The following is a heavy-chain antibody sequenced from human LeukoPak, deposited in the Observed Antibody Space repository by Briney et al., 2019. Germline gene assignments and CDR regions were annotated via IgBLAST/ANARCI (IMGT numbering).Heavy chain of an antibody. V-gene: IGHV3-9*01. CDR2: ISWNSGSI. Sequence: GRSLRLSCAASGFTFDDYAMHWVRQAPGKGLEWVSGISWNSGSIGYADSVKGRFTISRDNAKNSLYLQMNSLRAEDTALYYCAKAQWELLIHDAFDIWGQGAMVTVSS. CDR1: GFTFDDYA. J-gene: IGHJ3*02. CDR3: AKAQWELLIHDAFDI. D-gene: IGHD1-26*01.